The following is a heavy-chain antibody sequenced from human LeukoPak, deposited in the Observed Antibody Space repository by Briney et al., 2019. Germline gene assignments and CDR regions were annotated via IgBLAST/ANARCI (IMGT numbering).Heavy chain of an antibody. D-gene: IGHD2-21*02. V-gene: IGHV4-59*11. CDR1: GGSISSHY. J-gene: IGHJ4*02. CDR3: ATLMVVTARGGDY. CDR2: IYYSGST. Sequence: PSETLSLTCTASGGSISSHYWSWIRQPPGKGLEWIGYIYYSGSTNYNPSLKSRVTISVDTSKNQFSLKLSSVTAADTAVYYCATLMVVTARGGDYWGQGTLVTVSS.